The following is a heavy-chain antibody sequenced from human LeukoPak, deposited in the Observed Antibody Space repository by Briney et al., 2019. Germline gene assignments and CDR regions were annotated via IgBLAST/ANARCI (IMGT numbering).Heavy chain of an antibody. CDR1: GGSISSYY. V-gene: IGHV4-4*07. D-gene: IGHD3-9*01. CDR3: ARHWDDIGADGWYFDL. J-gene: IGHJ2*01. Sequence: KPSETLSLTCTVSGGSISSYYWSWIRQPAGKGLEWIGRIYTSGSTNYNPSLKSRVTMSVDTSKNQFSLKLSSVTAADTAVYYCARHWDDIGADGWYFDLWGRGTLVTVSS. CDR2: IYTSGST.